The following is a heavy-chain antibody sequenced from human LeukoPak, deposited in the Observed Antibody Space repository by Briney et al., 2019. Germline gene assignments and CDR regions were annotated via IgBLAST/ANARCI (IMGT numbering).Heavy chain of an antibody. CDR1: GFIFGDYY. CDR2: ISSSGSTI. D-gene: IGHD2-2*01. V-gene: IGHV3-11*04. J-gene: IGHJ4*02. Sequence: GGSLRLSCAASGFIFGDYYMSWIRQSPGKGLEWLSYISSSGSTIHYGDPVKGRFTISRDNAKNSLYLQMISLRAEGTAVYYCARLNVPADEYYFDYWGQGTLVTVSS. CDR3: ARLNVPADEYYFDY.